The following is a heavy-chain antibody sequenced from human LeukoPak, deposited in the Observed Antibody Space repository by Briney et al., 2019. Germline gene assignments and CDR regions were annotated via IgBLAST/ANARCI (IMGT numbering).Heavy chain of an antibody. CDR3: ARGKRNYLFDY. CDR2: IYYSGST. J-gene: IGHJ4*02. D-gene: IGHD5-24*01. V-gene: IGHV4-39*07. Sequence: SETLSLTCTVSGGSISSSSYYWGWIRQPPGKGLEWIGSIYYSGSTYYNPSLKSRVTISVDTSKNQFSLKLSSVTAADTAVYYCARGKRNYLFDYWGQGTLVTVSS. CDR1: GGSISSSSYY.